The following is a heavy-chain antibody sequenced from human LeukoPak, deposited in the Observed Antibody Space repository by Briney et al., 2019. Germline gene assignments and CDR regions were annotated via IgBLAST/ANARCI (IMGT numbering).Heavy chain of an antibody. D-gene: IGHD1-26*01. CDR2: IYYSGST. CDR1: GGSISSSY. J-gene: IGHJ4*02. Sequence: PSETLSLTCTVSGGSISSSYWSWIRQPPGKGLEYIGNIYYSGSTNYNPSLKSRVTMSVDTSKNQFSLKLTSVTAADTAVYYCARYSGSYYFLDYWGQGTLVTVSS. CDR3: ARYSGSYYFLDY. V-gene: IGHV4-59*01.